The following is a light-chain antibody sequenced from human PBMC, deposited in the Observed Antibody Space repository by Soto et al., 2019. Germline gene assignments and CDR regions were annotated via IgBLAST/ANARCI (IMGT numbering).Light chain of an antibody. Sequence: QSALTQPASVSGSPGQSITISCTGTSSDVGGYNYVSWYQQHPGKAPKLMIYEVNKRPSGVSNRFAGSKSGNTASLTISGLHAEDEADYYCSSYTSRSTWVFGGGTKLTVL. V-gene: IGLV2-14*01. J-gene: IGLJ3*02. CDR1: SSDVGGYNY. CDR2: EVN. CDR3: SSYTSRSTWV.